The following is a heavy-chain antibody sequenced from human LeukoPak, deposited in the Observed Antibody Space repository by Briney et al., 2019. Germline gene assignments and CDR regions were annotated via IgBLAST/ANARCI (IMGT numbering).Heavy chain of an antibody. CDR3: ARPSCGGDCHFDY. D-gene: IGHD2-21*02. CDR2: INPNSGGT. J-gene: IGHJ4*02. V-gene: IGHV1-2*02. Sequence: ASVEVSCKASGYTFTGYYMHWVRQAPGQGLEWMGWINPNSGGTNYAQKFQGRVTMTRDTSISTAYMELSRLRSDDTAVYYCARPSCGGDCHFDYWGQGTLVTVSS. CDR1: GYTFTGYY.